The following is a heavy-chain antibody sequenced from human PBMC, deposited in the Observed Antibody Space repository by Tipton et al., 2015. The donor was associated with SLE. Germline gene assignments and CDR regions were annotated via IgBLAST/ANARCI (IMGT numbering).Heavy chain of an antibody. J-gene: IGHJ6*03. D-gene: IGHD1-14*01. CDR2: INHSGST. Sequence: AGLVKPSETLSLTCAVYGGSFSVYHWTWIRQPPGKGLEWIGEINHSGSTKYNPSLKSRVTMSVDTSKNQFSLRLNSVTAADTAVYYCARALVSASYNSYYYYLDVWGEGTTVTVSS. CDR3: ARALVSASYNSYYYYLDV. CDR1: GGSFSVYH. V-gene: IGHV4-34*01.